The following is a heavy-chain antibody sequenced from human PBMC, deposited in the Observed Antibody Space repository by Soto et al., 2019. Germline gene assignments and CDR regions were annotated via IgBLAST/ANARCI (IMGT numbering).Heavy chain of an antibody. V-gene: IGHV4-31*03. J-gene: IGHJ4*02. D-gene: IGHD6-19*01. CDR2: IYYSGST. Sequence: QVQLQESGPGLVKPSQTLSLTCTVSGGSFSSGSYCWSWIRQHPGKGLEWIGYIYYSGSTYYNPSLKSRVTMSADTSKNQFSLKLSSVTAADTAVYYCVRFASSGWYTGGYWGQGTLVTVSS. CDR3: VRFASSGWYTGGY. CDR1: GGSFSSGSYC.